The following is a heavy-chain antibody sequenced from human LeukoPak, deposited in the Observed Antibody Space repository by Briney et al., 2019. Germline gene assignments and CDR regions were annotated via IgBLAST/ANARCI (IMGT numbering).Heavy chain of an antibody. Sequence: SVKVSCKASGGTFSSYAISRVRQAPGQGLEWMGGIIPIFGTANYAQKFQGRVTITADESTSTAYMELSSLRSEDTAVYYCARGNANDYGDYGGLVGYYYYGMDVWGQGTTVTVSS. V-gene: IGHV1-69*13. CDR2: IIPIFGTA. CDR3: ARGNANDYGDYGGLVGYYYYGMDV. D-gene: IGHD4-17*01. CDR1: GGTFSSYA. J-gene: IGHJ6*02.